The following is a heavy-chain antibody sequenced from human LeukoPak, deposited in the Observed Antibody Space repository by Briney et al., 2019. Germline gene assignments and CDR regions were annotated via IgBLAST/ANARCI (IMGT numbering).Heavy chain of an antibody. CDR3: ASRYQGDNYGMVV. V-gene: IGHV3-48*01. J-gene: IGHJ6*02. CDR2: ITGRSNTI. Sequence: SGGSLRLSCSGSGFTFSSYSMNWVRQAPGQGPEWIAYITGRSNTIYYAESVEGRFTISRDNGKNSLYLQMNNVTVEDTAVYYCASRYQGDNYGMVVWGQGTTVTVSS. CDR1: GFTFSSYS. D-gene: IGHD2-2*01.